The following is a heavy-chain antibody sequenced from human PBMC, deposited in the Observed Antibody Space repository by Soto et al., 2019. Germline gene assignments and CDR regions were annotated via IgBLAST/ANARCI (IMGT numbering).Heavy chain of an antibody. CDR1: GFTFSSYG. Sequence: GGSLRLSCAASGFTFSSYGMHWVRQAPGKGLEWVAVISYDGSNKYYADSVKGRFTISRDNSKNTLYLQMNSLRAEDTAVYYCASELRFLEWLLRPPFFDYWGQGTLVTVSS. CDR2: ISYDGSNK. D-gene: IGHD3-3*01. J-gene: IGHJ4*02. CDR3: ASELRFLEWLLRPPFFDY. V-gene: IGHV3-30*03.